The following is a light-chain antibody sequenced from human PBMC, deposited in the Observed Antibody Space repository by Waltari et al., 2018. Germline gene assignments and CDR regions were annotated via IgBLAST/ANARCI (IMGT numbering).Light chain of an antibody. CDR1: NSHLGRNS. Sequence: QSVLTQPPSASGTPGQTVTIPCSGTNSHLGRNSLFWYQQLPGTAPKLLIDRSNQRPSGVPDRFSGSKSGTSASLAISGLRSEDEADYYCAAWDDSLSVSYVFGSGTKVTV. J-gene: IGLJ1*01. V-gene: IGLV1-47*01. CDR2: RSN. CDR3: AAWDDSLSVSYV.